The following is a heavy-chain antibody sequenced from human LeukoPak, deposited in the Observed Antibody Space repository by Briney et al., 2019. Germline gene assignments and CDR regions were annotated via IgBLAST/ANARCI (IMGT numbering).Heavy chain of an antibody. Sequence: GGSLRLSCAASGFTFDDYAMHWVRQAPGKGLEWVSGISWNSGSIGYADSVKGRFTISRDNAKNSLYLQMNSLRAEGTALYYCAKSYSSSWRTAFDIWGQGTMVTVSS. CDR2: ISWNSGSI. J-gene: IGHJ3*02. V-gene: IGHV3-9*01. CDR1: GFTFDDYA. CDR3: AKSYSSSWRTAFDI. D-gene: IGHD6-13*01.